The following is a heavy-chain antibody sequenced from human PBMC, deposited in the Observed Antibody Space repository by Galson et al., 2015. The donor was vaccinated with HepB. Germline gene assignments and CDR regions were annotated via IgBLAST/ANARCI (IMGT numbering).Heavy chain of an antibody. V-gene: IGHV3-23*01. CDR3: AKDSLLALVFRWFDH. CDR1: GFTFSSYA. J-gene: IGHJ5*02. Sequence: SLRLSCAASGFTFSSYAMSWVRQAPGKGLEWVSGISGNGGSTSYGHSVKGRFTISRDNSKNTVYLQMNSLRAEDTAVYFCAKDSLLALVFRWFDHWGQGTRVTVSS. CDR2: ISGNGGST. D-gene: IGHD3-10*01.